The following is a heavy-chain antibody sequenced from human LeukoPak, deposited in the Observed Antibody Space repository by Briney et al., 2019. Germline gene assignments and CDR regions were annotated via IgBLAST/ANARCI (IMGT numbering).Heavy chain of an antibody. D-gene: IGHD1-20*01. V-gene: IGHV4-61*02. J-gene: IGHJ2*01. CDR1: GGSISSGSYY. Sequence: SQTLSLTCTVSGGSISSGSYYWRWIRQPAGKGLEWIGRIYTSGSTNYNPSLKSRVTISVDTSKNQFSLKLSSVTAADPAVYYCARADNWNLYWYFDLWGRGTLVTVSS. CDR3: ARADNWNLYWYFDL. CDR2: IYTSGST.